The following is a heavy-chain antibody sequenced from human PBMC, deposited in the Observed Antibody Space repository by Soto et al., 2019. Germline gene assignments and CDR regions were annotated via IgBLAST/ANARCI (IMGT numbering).Heavy chain of an antibody. CDR3: SRSGIAGPNNYLDY. D-gene: IGHD2-15*01. CDR2: IRSKADGGTP. Sequence: HPGGSLRLSCGASGFIFNNYAMSWVRQAPGKGLEWVGFIRSKADGGTPEYAASVRGRFTISRDDATSIAYLQTNSLQTEDTAGYYCSRSGIAGPNNYLDYWGHGTRVTISS. V-gene: IGHV3-49*04. CDR1: GFIFNNYA. J-gene: IGHJ4*01.